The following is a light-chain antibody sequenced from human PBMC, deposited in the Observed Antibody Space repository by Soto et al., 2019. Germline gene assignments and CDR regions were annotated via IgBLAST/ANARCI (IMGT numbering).Light chain of an antibody. V-gene: IGLV2-14*01. J-gene: IGLJ3*02. CDR3: SSYTSSSTPEV. Sequence: QSALTQPASVSGSPGQSITISCTGTSSDVGGYNYVSWYQQHPGKAPKLMIYEVCNRPSGVSNRFSGSKSGNTASLTISGLQAEDEADYYCSSYTSSSTPEVFGGGTKLTVL. CDR2: EVC. CDR1: SSDVGGYNY.